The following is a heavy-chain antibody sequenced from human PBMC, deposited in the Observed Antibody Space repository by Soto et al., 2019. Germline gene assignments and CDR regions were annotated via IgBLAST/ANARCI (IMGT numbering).Heavy chain of an antibody. V-gene: IGHV1-18*01. J-gene: IGHJ3*02. CDR1: GYTFTMYG. CDR2: ISAYNGNT. Sequence: AGSVKVSCKASGYTFTMYGISGVRQSPLQGLEWMGWISAYNGNTNYAQKLQGRVTMTTDTSTSTAYMELRSLRSDDTAVYYCARDGVYGSGDDAFDIWGQGTMVTVSS. CDR3: ARDGVYGSGDDAFDI. D-gene: IGHD3-10*01.